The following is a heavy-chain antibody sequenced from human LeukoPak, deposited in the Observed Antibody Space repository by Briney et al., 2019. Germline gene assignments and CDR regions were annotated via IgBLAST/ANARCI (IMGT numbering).Heavy chain of an antibody. Sequence: GGSLRLSCAASGFIFTGYFMSWVRQAPGKGLEWVASIKHDGSEKYYVDSVRGRFTITRDNTKNLLYLQMSSLRAEDTAVYYCATDRGWRTSGYYLYYFEYWGQGTLVTFSS. CDR3: ATDRGWRTSGYYLYYFEY. D-gene: IGHD3-3*01. CDR1: GFIFTGYF. V-gene: IGHV3-7*01. CDR2: IKHDGSEK. J-gene: IGHJ4*02.